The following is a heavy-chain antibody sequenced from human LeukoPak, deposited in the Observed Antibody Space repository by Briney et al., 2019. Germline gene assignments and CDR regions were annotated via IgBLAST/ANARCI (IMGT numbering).Heavy chain of an antibody. D-gene: IGHD2-15*01. J-gene: IGHJ6*02. V-gene: IGHV3-30-3*01. CDR1: GFTFSSYA. CDR2: ISYDGSNK. Sequence: GGSLRLSCAASGFTFSSYAVHWVRQAPGKGLEWVAVISYDGSNKYYADSVKGRFTISRDNSKNTLYLQMNSLRAEDTAVYYCARDLGYCSGGSCYQLLYYYYGMDVWGQGTTVTVSS. CDR3: ARDLGYCSGGSCYQLLYYYYGMDV.